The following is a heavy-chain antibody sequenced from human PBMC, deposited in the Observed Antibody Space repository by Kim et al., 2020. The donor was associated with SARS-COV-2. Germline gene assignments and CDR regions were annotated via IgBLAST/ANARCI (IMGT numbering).Heavy chain of an antibody. CDR2: IWHDESRK. Sequence: GGSLRLSCAASGFTFSRYGIHWVRQAPGKGLEWVADIWHDESRKYYADSVKGRFTISRDNPRNTLYLDMNGLRAEDTALYSCARVKPYCDGTDCFPIADYYCYVDVGRNGTTVTVSS. J-gene: IGHJ6*03. CDR3: ARVKPYCDGTDCFPIADYYCYVDV. CDR1: GFTFSRYG. V-gene: IGHV3-33*01. D-gene: IGHD2-21*01.